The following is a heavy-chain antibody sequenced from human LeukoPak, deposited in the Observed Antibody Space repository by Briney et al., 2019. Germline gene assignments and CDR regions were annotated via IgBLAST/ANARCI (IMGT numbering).Heavy chain of an antibody. D-gene: IGHD3-16*01. CDR1: GDSVSSNRAV. CDR2: TYYRSKWYN. CDR3: ARSYNWFDP. V-gene: IGHV6-1*01. J-gene: IGHJ5*02. Sequence: SQTLSLTCAISGDSVSSNRAVWNWIRQSPSRGLEWLGRTYYRSKWYNDYAVSVKSRITINPDTSMNQFSLQLNSVTPEDTAVYYCARSYNWFDPWGQGTLVTVSS.